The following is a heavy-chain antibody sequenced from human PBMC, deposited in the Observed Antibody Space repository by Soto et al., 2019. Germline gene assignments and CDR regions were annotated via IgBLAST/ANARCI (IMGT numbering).Heavy chain of an antibody. CDR1: GGSFSGYY. J-gene: IGHJ2*01. D-gene: IGHD2-21*02. Sequence: QVQLQQWGAGLLKPSETLSLTCAVYGGSFSGYYWTWIRQSPEKGLEWIGEVNHSGTTYYNPSLTTRVTISVHTPKNQFSLKMSSVTAADTAVYYCARAMTSVGGYFDLWGRGSLVTVSS. CDR3: ARAMTSVGGYFDL. V-gene: IGHV4-34*01. CDR2: VNHSGTT.